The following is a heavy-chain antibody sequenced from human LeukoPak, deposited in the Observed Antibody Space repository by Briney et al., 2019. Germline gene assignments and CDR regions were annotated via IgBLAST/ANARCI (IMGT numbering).Heavy chain of an antibody. CDR3: ARDRAAAGTLDYYYGMDV. D-gene: IGHD6-13*01. Sequence: SETLSLTCTVSGGSISSSSYYWGWIRQPPGKGLEWIGSIYYSGSTYYNPSLKSRVTISVDTSKNQFSLKLSSVTAADTAVYYCARDRAAAGTLDYYYGMDVWGQGTTVTVSS. J-gene: IGHJ6*02. CDR1: GGSISSSSYY. CDR2: IYYSGST. V-gene: IGHV4-39*07.